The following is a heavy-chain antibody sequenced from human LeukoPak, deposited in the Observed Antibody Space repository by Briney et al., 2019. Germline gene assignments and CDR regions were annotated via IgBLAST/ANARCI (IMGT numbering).Heavy chain of an antibody. J-gene: IGHJ4*02. CDR3: TTDYDYFDY. V-gene: IGHV3-15*01. CDR2: IKSKTDGGTT. D-gene: IGHD2-2*01. Sequence: GGSLRLSCAASGFTFRGSAMHWVRQAPGKGLEWVGRIKSKTDGGTTDYAAPVKGRFTISRDDSKNTLYLQMNSLKTEDTAVYYCTTDYDYFDYWGQGTLVTVSS. CDR1: GFTFRGSA.